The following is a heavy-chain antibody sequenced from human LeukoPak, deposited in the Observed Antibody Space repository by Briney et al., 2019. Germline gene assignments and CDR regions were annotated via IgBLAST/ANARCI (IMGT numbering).Heavy chain of an antibody. CDR1: GGSISSHY. CDR2: MYYSGIT. J-gene: IGHJ6*02. Sequence: ASETLSLTCSVSGGSISSHYWSWIRQPPGKGMEWIGYMYYSGITSYNPSLKGRVTISVDTSKNQFSLKLSSVTAADTAVYYCARYGVYRGMDVWGQGTTVTVSS. V-gene: IGHV4-59*11. CDR3: ARYGVYRGMDV. D-gene: IGHD5-12*01.